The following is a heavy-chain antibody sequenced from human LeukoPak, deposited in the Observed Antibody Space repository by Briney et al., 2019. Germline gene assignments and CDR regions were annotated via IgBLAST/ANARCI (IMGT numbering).Heavy chain of an antibody. Sequence: PGGSLRLXCAASGFTFSNYGMHWVRQAPGKVLEWVAFTRNDESNKYYADSVKGRFTISRDNSKNTLFMQMNSLRAEDTAIYYCAKCFRTTVTTVDYWGQGTLVTVSS. J-gene: IGHJ4*02. CDR1: GFTFSNYG. V-gene: IGHV3-30*02. CDR3: AKCFRTTVTTVDY. CDR2: TRNDESNK. D-gene: IGHD4-17*01.